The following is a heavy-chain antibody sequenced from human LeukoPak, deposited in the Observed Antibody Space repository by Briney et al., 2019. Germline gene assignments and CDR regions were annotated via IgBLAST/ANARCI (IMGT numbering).Heavy chain of an antibody. V-gene: IGHV1-24*01. CDR3: ATSPDYYDSSCYFY. D-gene: IGHD3-22*01. CDR2: FDPEDGET. CDR1: GYTLTELS. J-gene: IGHJ4*02. Sequence: GASVKVSCKVSGYTLTELSMHWVRQAPGKGLEWMGGFDPEDGETIYAQKFQGRVTMTEDTSTDTAYMELSSLRSEDTAVYYCATSPDYYDSSCYFYWGQGTLVTVSS.